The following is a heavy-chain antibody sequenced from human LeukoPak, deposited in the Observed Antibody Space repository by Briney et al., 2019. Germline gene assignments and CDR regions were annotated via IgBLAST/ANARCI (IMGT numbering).Heavy chain of an antibody. CDR2: INHSGST. CDR1: GFTFSSYA. CDR3: ARMVARALIAARPSWFDP. D-gene: IGHD6-6*01. J-gene: IGHJ5*02. V-gene: IGHV4-34*01. Sequence: GSLRLSCAASGFTFSSYAMSWIRQPPGKGLEWIGEINHSGSTNYNPSLKSRVTISVDTSKNQFSLKLSSVTAADTAVYYCARMVARALIAARPSWFDPWGQGTLVTVSS.